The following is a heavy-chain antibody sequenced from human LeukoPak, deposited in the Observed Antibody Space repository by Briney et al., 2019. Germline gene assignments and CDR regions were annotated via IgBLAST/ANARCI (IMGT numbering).Heavy chain of an antibody. V-gene: IGHV3-11*06. CDR2: ISSSGSYT. D-gene: IGHD3-9*01. Sequence: PGGSLRLSCAASGFTFSDYYMSWIRQAPGKGLEWASYISSSGSYTNYADSVKGRFTISRDNAKNSLYLQMNSLRAEDTAVYYCARYYDILTGYYTSIGYWGQGTLVTVSS. J-gene: IGHJ4*02. CDR1: GFTFSDYY. CDR3: ARYYDILTGYYTSIGY.